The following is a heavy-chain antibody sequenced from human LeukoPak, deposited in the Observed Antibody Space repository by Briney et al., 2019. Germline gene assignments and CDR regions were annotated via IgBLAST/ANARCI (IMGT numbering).Heavy chain of an antibody. J-gene: IGHJ4*02. D-gene: IGHD6-19*01. Sequence: GGSLRLSCAASGFTFSSYGMHWVRQAPGKGLEWVAVISYDGSNKYYADSVKGRFTISRDNSKNTLYLQMNSLRAEDTAMYYCAKVNFRWIAVAGTFDYWGQGTLVTVSS. CDR1: GFTFSSYG. V-gene: IGHV3-30*18. CDR3: AKVNFRWIAVAGTFDY. CDR2: ISYDGSNK.